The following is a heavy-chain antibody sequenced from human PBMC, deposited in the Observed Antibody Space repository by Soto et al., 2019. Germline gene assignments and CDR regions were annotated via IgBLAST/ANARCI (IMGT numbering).Heavy chain of an antibody. Sequence: QVQLQESGPGLVKPSETLSLTCTVSGGSISTYYWNWIRQPPGKGLEWIGYIYYGGSANYNPSLKSRVTISVDTSKKQFSLKLSSVTAADTAVYYCARGGHCTNGVCSALDYWGQGTLVTVPS. CDR2: IYYGGSA. V-gene: IGHV4-59*08. D-gene: IGHD2-8*01. J-gene: IGHJ4*02. CDR3: ARGGHCTNGVCSALDY. CDR1: GGSISTYY.